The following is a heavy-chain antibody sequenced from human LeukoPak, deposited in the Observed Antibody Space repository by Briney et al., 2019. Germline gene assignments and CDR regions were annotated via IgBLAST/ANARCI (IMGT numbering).Heavy chain of an antibody. J-gene: IGHJ4*02. CDR3: AKQERRYCSGGSCSPGDY. V-gene: IGHV3-30*18. D-gene: IGHD2-15*01. CDR1: GFTFSSYG. CDR2: ISYYGSNK. Sequence: RSLRLSCAASGFTFSSYGMHWVRQAPGKGLEWVAVISYYGSNKYYADSVKGRFTISRDNSKNTLYLQMNSLRAEDTAVYYCAKQERRYCSGGSCSPGDYWGQGTLVTVSS.